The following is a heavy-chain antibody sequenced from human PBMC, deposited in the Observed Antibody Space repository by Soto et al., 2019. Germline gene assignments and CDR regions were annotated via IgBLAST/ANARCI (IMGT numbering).Heavy chain of an antibody. CDR3: VRDGGVTTVTTFFLHP. CDR2: ISSSGSTN. V-gene: IGHV3-11*01. CDR1: GFTFSDYY. D-gene: IGHD4-4*01. J-gene: IGHJ5*02. Sequence: QVQLVESGGGLVKTGGSLRLSCAASGFTFSDYYMSWIRQAPGKGLEWVSYISSSGSTNYYEDSVKGRFTISRDNAKNSLYMQMNSLVVEDTAVYYGVRDGGVTTVTTFFLHPWGQGTLVTVSS.